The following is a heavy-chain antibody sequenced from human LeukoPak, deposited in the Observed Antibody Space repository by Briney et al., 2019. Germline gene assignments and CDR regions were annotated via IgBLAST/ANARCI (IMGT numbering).Heavy chain of an antibody. J-gene: IGHJ4*02. CDR3: AKEGIVVVPAPMDEYFDY. D-gene: IGHD2-2*01. CDR1: GFTFSSYG. Sequence: GGSLRLSCAASGFTFSSYGMSWVRQAPGKGLEWVSAISGSGGSTYYADSVKGRFTISRDNSKNTLYLQMNSLRAEDTAVYYCAKEGIVVVPAPMDEYFDYWGQGTLVTVSS. V-gene: IGHV3-23*01. CDR2: ISGSGGST.